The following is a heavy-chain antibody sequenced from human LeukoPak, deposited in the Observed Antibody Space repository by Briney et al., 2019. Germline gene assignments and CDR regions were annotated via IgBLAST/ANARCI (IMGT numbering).Heavy chain of an antibody. CDR1: GFTFTSYT. J-gene: IGHJ4*02. D-gene: IGHD5-18*01. V-gene: IGHV3-21*01. CDR3: ARHLSGVTGYTYGRGIDS. CDR2: ISSRSTYI. Sequence: GGSLRLSCAASGFTFTSYTMNWVRQAPGKGLEWVSSISSRSTYIYYADSVKGRFTISRDNAKNSLYLQMNGLRAEDTAVYYCARHLSGVTGYTYGRGIDSWGQGTLVTVSS.